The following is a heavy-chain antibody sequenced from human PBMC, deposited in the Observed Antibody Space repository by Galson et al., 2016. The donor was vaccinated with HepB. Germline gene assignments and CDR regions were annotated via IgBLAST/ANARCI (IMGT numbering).Heavy chain of an antibody. Sequence: SRRLSCAASGLTISDYGMNWVRQAPGKGLEWVAAISTSGGSTDYADSVRGRFTISRDNSKNMLYLQMNSLRAEDSALYYCAKGTTRLGDNWGQGTLVTVSS. CDR2: ISTSGGST. D-gene: IGHD4-11*01. CDR3: AKGTTRLGDN. CDR1: GLTISDYG. J-gene: IGHJ4*02. V-gene: IGHV3-23*01.